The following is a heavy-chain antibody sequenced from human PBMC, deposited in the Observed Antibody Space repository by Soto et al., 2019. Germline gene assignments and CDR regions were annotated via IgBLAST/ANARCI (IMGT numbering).Heavy chain of an antibody. CDR2: ISYDGSNK. J-gene: IGHJ3*02. Sequence: QVQLVESGGGVVQPGRSLRLSCAASGFTFSSYGMHWVRQAPGKGLEWVAVISYDGSNKYYADSVKGRFTISRDNSKNTLYLQMNSLRAEDTAVYYCAKDQASIVVVPAALRGIGAFDIWGQGTMVTVSS. V-gene: IGHV3-30*18. CDR1: GFTFSSYG. D-gene: IGHD2-2*01. CDR3: AKDQASIVVVPAALRGIGAFDI.